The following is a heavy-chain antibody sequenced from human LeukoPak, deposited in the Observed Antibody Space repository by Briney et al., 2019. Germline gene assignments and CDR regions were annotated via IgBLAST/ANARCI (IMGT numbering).Heavy chain of an antibody. CDR3: ASHIVATTYFDY. Sequence: SETLSLTCTVSGGSISSYYWSWLRQPAGKGLEWIGRIYTSGSTNYNPSLKSRVTMSVDTSKNQFSLKLSSVTAADTALYYCASHIVATTYFDYWGQGTLVTVSS. D-gene: IGHD5-12*01. CDR2: IYTSGST. V-gene: IGHV4-4*07. CDR1: GGSISSYY. J-gene: IGHJ4*02.